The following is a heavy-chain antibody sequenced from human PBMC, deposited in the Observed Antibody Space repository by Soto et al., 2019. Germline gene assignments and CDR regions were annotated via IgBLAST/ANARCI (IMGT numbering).Heavy chain of an antibody. Sequence: ASVKVSCKASGYTFTSYYMHWVRQAPGQGLEWMGIINPSGGSTSYAQKFQGRGTMTRDTSTSTVYMELSSLRSEDTAAYYCARDGRFLEWSNYYYYYMDVWGKGTTVTVSS. CDR2: INPSGGST. CDR1: GYTFTSYY. V-gene: IGHV1-46*01. D-gene: IGHD3-3*01. CDR3: ARDGRFLEWSNYYYYYMDV. J-gene: IGHJ6*03.